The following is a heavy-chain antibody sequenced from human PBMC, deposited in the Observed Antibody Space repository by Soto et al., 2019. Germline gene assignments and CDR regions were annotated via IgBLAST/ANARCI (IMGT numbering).Heavy chain of an antibody. CDR3: AFLGSCGGGRCGRDY. J-gene: IGHJ4*02. D-gene: IGHD2-15*01. Sequence: QVQLQQWGAGLLKPSETLSLTCAVYGGSFSGYYWSWIRQPPGKGLEWIGEINHSGSTNYNPSLKGRVALSVATYTHQFSLKVGSVTWADTAVYYCAFLGSCGGGRCGRDYWGQGTLVTVSS. CDR1: GGSFSGYY. V-gene: IGHV4-34*01. CDR2: INHSGST.